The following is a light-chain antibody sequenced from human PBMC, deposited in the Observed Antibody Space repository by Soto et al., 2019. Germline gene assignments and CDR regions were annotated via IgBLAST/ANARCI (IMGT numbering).Light chain of an antibody. V-gene: IGKV3-15*01. CDR3: QQYNHWPELT. CDR2: GAS. CDR1: QSVSSN. J-gene: IGKJ4*01. Sequence: EIVMTQSPATLSVSPGERATLSCRASQSVSSNLAWYQQKPGQAPRLLIFGASSRATGIPARFSGSGSGTEFTLSISSLQSEDFAVYDCQQYNHWPELTFGGGTKVEIK.